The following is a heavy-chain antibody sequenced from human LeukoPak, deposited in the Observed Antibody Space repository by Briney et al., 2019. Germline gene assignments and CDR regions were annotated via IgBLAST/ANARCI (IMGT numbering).Heavy chain of an antibody. D-gene: IGHD3-9*01. CDR1: GYTFTGYY. CDR2: INPNSGGT. V-gene: IGHV1-2*02. CDR3: ARGHYDILTGYYHYYYGMDV. Sequence: ASVKVSCKASGYTFTGYYMHWVRQAPGQGLEWMRWINPNSGGTNYAQKFQGRVTMTRDTSISTAYMELRSLRSDDTAVYYCARGHYDILTGYYHYYYGMDVWGQGTTVTVSS. J-gene: IGHJ6*02.